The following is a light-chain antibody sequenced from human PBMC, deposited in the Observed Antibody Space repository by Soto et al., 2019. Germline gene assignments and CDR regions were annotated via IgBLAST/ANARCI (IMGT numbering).Light chain of an antibody. CDR1: KSDIGIYDF. V-gene: IGLV2-8*01. CDR3: ISYASRDTLLWV. J-gene: IGLJ3*02. Sequence: QSALTQPPSASGSPGQSVTISCTGSKSDIGIYDFVSWYQHHPGKAPRLIIYEVVQRPSGVPDRFSGSKSGNTASLTVSGLQAADEADYYCISYASRDTLLWVFGGGTKLTVL. CDR2: EVV.